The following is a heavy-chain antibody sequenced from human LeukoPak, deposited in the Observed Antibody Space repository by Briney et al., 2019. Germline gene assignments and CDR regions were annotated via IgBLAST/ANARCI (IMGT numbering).Heavy chain of an antibody. D-gene: IGHD1-26*01. J-gene: IGHJ4*02. V-gene: IGHV3-30-3*01. CDR2: ISYDGSNK. CDR3: ARDQGYSGSSYLDY. CDR1: GFTFSSYA. Sequence: GGSLRLSCASSGFTFSSYAMHWVRQAPGKGLEWVAVISYDGSNKYYADSVKGRFTISRDNSKNTLYLQMNSLRAEDTAVYYCARDQGYSGSSYLDYWGQGTLVTVSS.